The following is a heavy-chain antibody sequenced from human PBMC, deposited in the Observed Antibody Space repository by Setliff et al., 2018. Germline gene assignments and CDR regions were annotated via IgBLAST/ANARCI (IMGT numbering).Heavy chain of an antibody. J-gene: IGHJ6*01. Sequence: SVKVSCKASGFTFRNYAISWVRQAPGQGLEWVGRIIPLFGTANYLQDFQGRVTITADESTDAVYMELSDLRFEDTAMYYCARERIYDGLNYNGMDVWGQGTTVTVSS. CDR2: IIPLFGTA. D-gene: IGHD3-3*01. V-gene: IGHV1-69*13. CDR3: ARERIYDGLNYNGMDV. CDR1: GFTFRNYA.